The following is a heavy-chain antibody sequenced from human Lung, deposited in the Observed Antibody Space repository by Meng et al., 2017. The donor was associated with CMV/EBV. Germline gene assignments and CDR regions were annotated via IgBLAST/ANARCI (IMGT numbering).Heavy chain of an antibody. J-gene: IGHJ4*01. V-gene: IGHV1-24*01. D-gene: IGHD2-21*02. CDR2: FDPEDGET. CDR1: GYNIIELS. Sequence: ASVKVSCKVSGYNIIELSMQWVRQAPGKGLEWMGGFDPEDGETIFAQKFQGRVRLTEDTSTNTAYMELRSLTSADTAVYYCVTDDLCSGGDCSVGYWGHGVXVTVSS. CDR3: VTDDLCSGGDCSVGY.